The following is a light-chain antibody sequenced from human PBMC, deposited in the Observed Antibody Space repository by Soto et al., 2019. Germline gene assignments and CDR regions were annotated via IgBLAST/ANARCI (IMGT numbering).Light chain of an antibody. CDR3: LQDYNYPYT. CDR2: GAS. CDR1: QGIRND. V-gene: IGKV1-6*01. Sequence: AIQMTQSPSSLSASVGDRVTITCRTSQGIRNDLGWYQQKPGKAPKFLIYGASSLQSGVPSRFSGSGSGTDFTLTINSLQPEDFATYYCLQDYNYPYTFGQGTKLEIK. J-gene: IGKJ2*01.